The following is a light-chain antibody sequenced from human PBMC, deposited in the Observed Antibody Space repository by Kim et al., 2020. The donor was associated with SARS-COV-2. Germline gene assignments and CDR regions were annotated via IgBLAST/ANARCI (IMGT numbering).Light chain of an antibody. CDR2: GAS. CDR3: QQFKNWPLYS. CDR1: QSVNSN. Sequence: EVMMTQSPATLSLSPGERATLSCRASQSVNSNLAWYQQKPGQAPRLLIYGASTRASGVPARFSGSGSGTEFTLTISSLQSEDFAVYYCQQFKNWPLYSFGKGKKLEI. J-gene: IGKJ2*03. V-gene: IGKV3-15*01.